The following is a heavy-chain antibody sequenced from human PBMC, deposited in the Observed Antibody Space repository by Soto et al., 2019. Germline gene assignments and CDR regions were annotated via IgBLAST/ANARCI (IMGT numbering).Heavy chain of an antibody. D-gene: IGHD3-10*01. J-gene: IGHJ4*02. CDR3: ARVGAYFGEFDYFDY. CDR2: ISDSGVST. V-gene: IGHV3-23*01. Sequence: GGSLRLSCAASGFTFSVYAMTWVRQAPGEGLEWVSGISDSGVSTYFADSVKGRFAIFRANAENSVYLQVNSLRAEDTAVYYCARVGAYFGEFDYFDYWGQGTPVTVSS. CDR1: GFTFSVYA.